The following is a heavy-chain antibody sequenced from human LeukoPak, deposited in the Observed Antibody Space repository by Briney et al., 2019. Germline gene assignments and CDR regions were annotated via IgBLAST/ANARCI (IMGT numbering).Heavy chain of an antibody. J-gene: IGHJ4*01. CDR2: INPNSGDT. CDR3: AREGSGYTYGRGSYFDY. CDR1: GYTLTVYY. Sequence: WASVKVSCKASGYTLTVYYIHWVRQAPGQGLEWMGRINPNSGDTNFAQKFQGRVTMTRDTSISTAYMDLSGLRPDDTAVYYCAREGSGYTYGRGSYFDYWGHGILVTVSS. V-gene: IGHV1-2*06. D-gene: IGHD5-18*01.